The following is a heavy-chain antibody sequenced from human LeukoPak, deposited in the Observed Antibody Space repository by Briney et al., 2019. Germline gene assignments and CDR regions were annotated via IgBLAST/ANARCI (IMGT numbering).Heavy chain of an antibody. V-gene: IGHV3-30*04. J-gene: IGHJ4*02. D-gene: IGHD6-19*01. CDR2: ISYDGSNK. Sequence: GGSLRLSCAASGFTFSSYAMHWVRQAPGKGLEWVAVISYDGSNKYYANSVKGRFTISRDNSKNTLYLQMNGLRAEDTAVYYCARDPRQYSSDLQPLFDYWGQGTLVTVSS. CDR3: ARDPRQYSSDLQPLFDY. CDR1: GFTFSSYA.